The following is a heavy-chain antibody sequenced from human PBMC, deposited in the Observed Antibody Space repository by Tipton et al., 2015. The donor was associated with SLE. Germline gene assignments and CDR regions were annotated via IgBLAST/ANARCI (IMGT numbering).Heavy chain of an antibody. J-gene: IGHJ3*02. CDR2: IYYSGST. D-gene: IGHD6-19*01. V-gene: IGHV4-59*01. CDR1: GDSISSYY. CDR3: ARSEEAGDAFDI. Sequence: TLSLTCTVSGDSISSYYWSWIRQPPGKGLEWIGYIYYSGSTNYNPSLKSRVTISLDTSKNLFSLKLSSVTAADTAMYFCARSEEAGDAFDIWGQGTMVTVSS.